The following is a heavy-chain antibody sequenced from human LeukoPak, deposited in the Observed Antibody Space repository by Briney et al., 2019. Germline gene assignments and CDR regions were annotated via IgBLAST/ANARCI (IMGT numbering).Heavy chain of an antibody. V-gene: IGHV4-59*08. Sequence: PSETLSLTCTVSGGSISSYYWSWIRQPPGKGLEWIGYIYYSGSTNYNPSLKSRVTMSVDTSKNQFSLKLSSVTAADTAVYYCARLASDSSGWYFRYYYYYMDVWGKGTTVTISS. D-gene: IGHD6-19*01. CDR2: IYYSGST. CDR1: GGSISSYY. J-gene: IGHJ6*03. CDR3: ARLASDSSGWYFRYYYYYMDV.